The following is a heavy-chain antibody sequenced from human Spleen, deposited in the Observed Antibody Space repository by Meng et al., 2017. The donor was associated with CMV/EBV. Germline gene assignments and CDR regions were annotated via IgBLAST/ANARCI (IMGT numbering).Heavy chain of an antibody. J-gene: IGHJ4*02. D-gene: IGHD6-13*01. CDR3: ARDIAAAGTVDY. CDR2: ISSSSSYI. V-gene: IGHV3-21*01. Sequence: GESLKISCAASGFTFSSYSMNWVRQAPGKGLEWVSSISSSSSYIYYADSVKGRFTISRDNAKNSLYLQMNSLRAEDTAVYYCARDIAAAGTVDYWGQGTLVTV. CDR1: GFTFSSYS.